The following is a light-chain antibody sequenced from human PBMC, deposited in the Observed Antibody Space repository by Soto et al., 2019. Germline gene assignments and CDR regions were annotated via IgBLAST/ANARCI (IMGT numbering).Light chain of an antibody. CDR1: QSISSY. CDR2: AAS. J-gene: IGKJ1*01. Sequence: DIQMTQSQSSLSASVGDRVTITCRASQSISSYLNWYQQKPGKDTKLLIYAASSLQSGVPSRVSSGGSGTHVTLTISSLQPDDSATYYCLQYYNFSWTFGQGTKV. V-gene: IGKV1-39*01. CDR3: LQYYNFSWT.